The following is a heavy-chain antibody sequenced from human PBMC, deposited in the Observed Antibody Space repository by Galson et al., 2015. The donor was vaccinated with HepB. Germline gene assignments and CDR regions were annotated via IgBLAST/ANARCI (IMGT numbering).Heavy chain of an antibody. CDR2: IRYDGSNK. CDR1: GFTFGSHG. D-gene: IGHD6-13*01. J-gene: IGHJ1*01. V-gene: IGHV3-30*02. CDR3: VKCSSSWSDFQH. Sequence: SLRLSCAASGFTFGSHGMHWVRQAPGKGLEWVTFIRYDGSNKYYRDSVRGRFTISRDNSQNTLNLQMNSLRAEDSAVYYCVKCSSSWSDFQHWGQGTLVIVS.